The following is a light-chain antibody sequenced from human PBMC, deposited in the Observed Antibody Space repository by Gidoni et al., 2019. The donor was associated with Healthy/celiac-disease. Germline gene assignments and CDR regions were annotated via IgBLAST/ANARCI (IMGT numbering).Light chain of an antibody. CDR2: QDS. V-gene: IGLV3-1*01. CDR1: KLGDKY. CDR3: QAWDSSTAVV. J-gene: IGLJ2*01. Sequence: SYELTQPPSVSVSPGQTARITCAGDKLGDKYACWYQKKPGHPPVLVIYQDSKRPSGIPARFSGSNSGNTATLTIRVTQAMDEADYYCQAWDSSTAVVFGGGTKL.